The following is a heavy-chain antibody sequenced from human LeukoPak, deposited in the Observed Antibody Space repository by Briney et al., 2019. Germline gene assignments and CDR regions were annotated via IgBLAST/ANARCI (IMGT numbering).Heavy chain of an antibody. J-gene: IGHJ6*03. Sequence: PGGSLRLSCAASGFSFSIYSMNWVRQAPGKGLEWVANIKQDGSEKYYVDSVKGRFTISRDNAKNSLYLQMNSLRAEDTAVYYCARVVIVVVVVGYMDVWGKGTTVTASS. CDR3: ARVVIVVVVVGYMDV. D-gene: IGHD2-15*01. CDR1: GFSFSIYS. CDR2: IKQDGSEK. V-gene: IGHV3-7*04.